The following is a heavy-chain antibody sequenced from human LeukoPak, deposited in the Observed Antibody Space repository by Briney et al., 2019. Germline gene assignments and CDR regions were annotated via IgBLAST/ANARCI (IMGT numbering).Heavy chain of an antibody. CDR3: ARFYRSCWYPMDY. D-gene: IGHD6-13*01. Sequence: ASVKVSCKASGYTFTDYGMSWMRQAPGQGLEWMGWINTNTGNPTYAQGFTGRFVFSLDTSVSTAYLQITSLKAEDTAVYYCARFYRSCWYPMDYGGRGTRVTVPS. CDR1: GYTFTDYG. V-gene: IGHV7-4-1*02. CDR2: INTNTGNP. J-gene: IGHJ4*02.